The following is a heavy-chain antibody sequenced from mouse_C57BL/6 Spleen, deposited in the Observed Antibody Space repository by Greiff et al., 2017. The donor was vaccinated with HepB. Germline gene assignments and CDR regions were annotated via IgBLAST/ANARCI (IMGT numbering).Heavy chain of an antibody. CDR1: GFSLTSYA. Sequence: VKLMESGPGLVAPSQSLSITCTVSGFSLTSYAISWVRQPPGKGLEWLGVIWTGGGTNYNSALKSRLSISKDNSKSQVFLKMNSLQTDDTARYYCATITTVVAPFAYWGQGTLVTVSA. CDR2: IWTGGGT. D-gene: IGHD1-1*01. V-gene: IGHV2-9-1*01. CDR3: ATITTVVAPFAY. J-gene: IGHJ3*01.